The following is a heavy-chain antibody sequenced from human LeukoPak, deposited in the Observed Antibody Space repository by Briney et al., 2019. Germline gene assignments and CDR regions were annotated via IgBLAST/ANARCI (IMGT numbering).Heavy chain of an antibody. V-gene: IGHV3-30-3*01. D-gene: IGHD6-13*01. J-gene: IGHJ4*02. Sequence: GGSLRLSCAASGFTFSSYAMHWVRQAPGKGLEWVAVISYDGSNKYYEDSVKGRSTISRDNSKNTLYLQMNSLRAEDTAVYYCAQQLGWGRWFDYWGQGTLVTVSS. CDR3: AQQLGWGRWFDY. CDR2: ISYDGSNK. CDR1: GFTFSSYA.